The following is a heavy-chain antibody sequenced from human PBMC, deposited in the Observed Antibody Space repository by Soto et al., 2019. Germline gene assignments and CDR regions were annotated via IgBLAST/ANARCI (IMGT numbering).Heavy chain of an antibody. CDR2: ISYDGSNK. J-gene: IGHJ5*02. Sequence: GGSLRLSCAASGFTFSSYGMHWVRQAPGKGLEWVAVISYDGSNKYYADSVKGRFTISRDNSKNTLYLQMNSLRAEDTAVYYCAKDESNWNDAPGWFDPWGQGTRVTVSS. V-gene: IGHV3-30*18. CDR3: AKDESNWNDAPGWFDP. CDR1: GFTFSSYG. D-gene: IGHD1-1*01.